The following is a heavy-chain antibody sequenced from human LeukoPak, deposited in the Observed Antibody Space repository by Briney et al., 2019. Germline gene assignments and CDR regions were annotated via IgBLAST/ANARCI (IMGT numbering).Heavy chain of an antibody. CDR2: INPNSGGT. Sequence: ASVKVSCKASGYTFTGYYMHWVRQAPGQGLEWMGWINPNSGGTNYAQKFQGWVTMTRDTSISTAYMELSRLRSDDTAVYYCARGPTTVTTSYYYYGMDVWGQGTTVTVSS. CDR3: ARGPTTVTTSYYYYGMDV. CDR1: GYTFTGYY. D-gene: IGHD4-17*01. V-gene: IGHV1-2*04. J-gene: IGHJ6*02.